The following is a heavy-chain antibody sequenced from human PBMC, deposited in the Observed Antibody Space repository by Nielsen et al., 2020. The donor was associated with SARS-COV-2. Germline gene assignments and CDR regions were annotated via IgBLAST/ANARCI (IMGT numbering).Heavy chain of an antibody. J-gene: IGHJ4*02. V-gene: IGHV3-66*01. CDR2: IYSGGST. D-gene: IGHD6-13*01. CDR3: AKSPNGLAAV. CDR1: GFTFSDYY. Sequence: GESLKISCAASGFTFSDYYMSWIRQAPGKGLEWVSLIYSGGSTYYADSVKGRFTISRDSSKNTLYLQMDSLRAEDTAVYYCAKSPNGLAAVWGQGTLVTVSS.